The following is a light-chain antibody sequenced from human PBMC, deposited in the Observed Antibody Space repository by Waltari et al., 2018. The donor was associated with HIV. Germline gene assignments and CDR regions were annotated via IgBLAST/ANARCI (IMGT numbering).Light chain of an antibody. V-gene: IGLV3-1*01. CDR2: QGT. CDR3: QAWDSSTAVL. J-gene: IGLJ2*01. Sequence: SYELTQPPSVSVSPGQTASITCPGDKLGDKYACWYQQKSGQSPVLVIYQGTKRPSGIPGRFSGSNSGNTATLTISGTQAMDEADYYCQAWDSSTAVLFGGGTKLTVL. CDR1: KLGDKY.